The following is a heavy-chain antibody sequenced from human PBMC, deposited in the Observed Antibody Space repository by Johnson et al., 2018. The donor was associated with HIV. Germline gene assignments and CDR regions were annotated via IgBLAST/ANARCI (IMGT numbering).Heavy chain of an antibody. CDR2: ISWNSGSI. V-gene: IGHV3-9*01. D-gene: IGHD1-1*01. J-gene: IGHJ3*02. CDR3: ARGYTWNDVSI. Sequence: VQLVESGGGLVQPGRSLRLSCAASGFTFDDYAMHWVRQAPGKGLEWVSGISWNSGSIGYADSVKGRFTISRDNAKNSLYLQMNSLRAEDTALYYCARGYTWNDVSIWGQGTMVTVSS. CDR1: GFTFDDYA.